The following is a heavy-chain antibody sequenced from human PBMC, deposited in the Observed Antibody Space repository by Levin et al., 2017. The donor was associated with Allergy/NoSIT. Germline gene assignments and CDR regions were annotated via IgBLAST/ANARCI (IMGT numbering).Heavy chain of an antibody. CDR2: ISGSGGGT. D-gene: IGHD2-15*01. CDR3: AKAFGGYCSGGSCYCVN. Sequence: ASVKVSCAASGFTFSSYAMSWVRQAPGKGLEWVSIISGSGGGTYYADSVKGRFTISRDNSKNTLYLQMNSLRAEDTAVYYCAKAFGGYCSGGSCYCVNWGQGTLVTVSS. J-gene: IGHJ4*02. V-gene: IGHV3-23*01. CDR1: GFTFSSYA.